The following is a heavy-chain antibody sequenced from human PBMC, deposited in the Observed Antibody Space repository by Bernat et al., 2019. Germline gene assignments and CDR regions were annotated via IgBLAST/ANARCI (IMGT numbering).Heavy chain of an antibody. V-gene: IGHV1-18*01. CDR3: ARDSGRAYCTNGVCYGAY. D-gene: IGHD2-8*01. CDR1: GYTFTSYG. Sequence: QVQLVQSGAEVKKPGASVKVSCKASGYTFTSYGISWVRQAPGQGLEWMGWISAYNGNTNYAQKLQGSVTMPTDPSTSTAYMELGSLRSDDTAVYYCARDSGRAYCTNGVCYGAYWGQGTLVTVSS. CDR2: ISAYNGNT. J-gene: IGHJ4*02.